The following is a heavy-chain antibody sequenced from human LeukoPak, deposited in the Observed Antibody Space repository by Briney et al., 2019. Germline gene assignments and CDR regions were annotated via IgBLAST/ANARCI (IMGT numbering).Heavy chain of an antibody. CDR2: IKPNSGGT. J-gene: IGHJ4*02. Sequence: ASVKVSCKASGYTFTGYYMHWVRQAPGQGLEWMGWIKPNSGGTNYAQKFQGRVTMTRDTSISTAYMELSRLRSDDTAVYYCARSSQPYDFWSGRLDYWGQGTLVTVSS. V-gene: IGHV1-2*02. D-gene: IGHD3-3*01. CDR1: GYTFTGYY. CDR3: ARSSQPYDFWSGRLDY.